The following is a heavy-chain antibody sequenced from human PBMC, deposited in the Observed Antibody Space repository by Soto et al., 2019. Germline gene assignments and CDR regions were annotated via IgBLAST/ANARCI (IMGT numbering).Heavy chain of an antibody. CDR1: GFRFSDYS. D-gene: IGHD3-3*01. CDR3: ARDYYVFWSGHFDY. CDR2: ISSSSFTI. V-gene: IGHV3-48*01. Sequence: GGSLRLSCAASGFRFSDYSMNWVRQAPGRGLERVSYISSSSFTIHYADSVEGRFAISRDNAKNSLYLQMNSLRVEDTAVYHCARDYYVFWSGHFDYGGQGARVTVS. J-gene: IGHJ4*02.